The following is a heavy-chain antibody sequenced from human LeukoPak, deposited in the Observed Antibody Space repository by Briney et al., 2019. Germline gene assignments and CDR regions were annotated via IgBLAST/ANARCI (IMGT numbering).Heavy chain of an antibody. J-gene: IGHJ5*02. CDR1: GDSVSSNSAV. CDR2: TYYRSKWYN. V-gene: IGHV6-1*01. D-gene: IGHD3-16*01. CDR3: ARSYNWFDP. Sequence: SQTLSLTCAISGDSVSSNSAVWNWIRQSPSRVLEWLGRTYYRSKWYNDYAVSVKSRITINPDTSMNQFSLQLNSVTPEDTAVYYCARSYNWFDPWGQGTLVTVSS.